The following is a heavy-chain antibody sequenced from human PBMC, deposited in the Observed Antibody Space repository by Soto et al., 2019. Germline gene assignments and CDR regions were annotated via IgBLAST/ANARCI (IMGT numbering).Heavy chain of an antibody. J-gene: IGHJ4*02. CDR3: THVIRGVIRN. CDR1: GFSLSTSGLG. CDR2: IYWDDDD. Sequence: QITLKESGPTLVKPTQTLTLTCNFSGFSLSTSGLGVSWIRQPPGKALEWLALIYWDDDDRYSPSLKNRLSLRKDTSPNQVVLTLTNLNRADTATYFCTHVIRGVIRNWGQGTLVTVSS. V-gene: IGHV2-5*02. D-gene: IGHD3-10*01.